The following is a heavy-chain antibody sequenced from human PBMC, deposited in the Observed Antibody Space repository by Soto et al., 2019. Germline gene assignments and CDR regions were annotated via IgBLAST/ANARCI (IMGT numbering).Heavy chain of an antibody. J-gene: IGHJ5*02. V-gene: IGHV3-23*01. Sequence: EVQLLESGGGLVQPGGSLRLSCAASGFTFSSYAMSWVRQAPGKGLEWVSAISGSGGSTYYADSVKGRFTISRDNSKNTMYLQMNSLRAEDTAVYYCAKSSSSSAAYKDWFDPWGQGTLVTVSS. CDR1: GFTFSSYA. CDR2: ISGSGGST. CDR3: AKSSSSSAAYKDWFDP. D-gene: IGHD6-6*01.